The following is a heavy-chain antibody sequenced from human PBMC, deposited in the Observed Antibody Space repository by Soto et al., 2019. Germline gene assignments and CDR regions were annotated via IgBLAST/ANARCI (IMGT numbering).Heavy chain of an antibody. V-gene: IGHV1-69*12. J-gene: IGHJ6*02. CDR3: AREMGYCISTSCYEGAYYYGMDV. Sequence: QVQLVQSGAEVKKPGSSVKVSCKASGGTFSSYAISWVRQAPGQGLEWMGGIIPIFGTANYAQKFQGRVTINADESTSTAYMELSSLRSEDTAVYYCAREMGYCISTSCYEGAYYYGMDVWGQGTTVTVSS. D-gene: IGHD2-2*01. CDR2: IIPIFGTA. CDR1: GGTFSSYA.